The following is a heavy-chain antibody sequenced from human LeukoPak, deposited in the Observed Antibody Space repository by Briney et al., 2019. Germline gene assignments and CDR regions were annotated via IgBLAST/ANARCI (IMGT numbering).Heavy chain of an antibody. CDR3: AKDPNGDYIGALDM. CDR2: ISGSGDRT. CDR1: GITASSYA. Sequence: GGSLRLSCAASGITASSYAMTWVRQAPGKGLEWVSSISGSGDRTMYADSVKGRFTISRDNSKNTLSLQMNSLRAEDTAVYHCAKDPNGDYIGALDMWGQGTMVTVSS. V-gene: IGHV3-23*01. J-gene: IGHJ3*02. D-gene: IGHD4-17*01.